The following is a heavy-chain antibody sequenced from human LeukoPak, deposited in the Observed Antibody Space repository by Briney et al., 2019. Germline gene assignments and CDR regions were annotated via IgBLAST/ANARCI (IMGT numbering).Heavy chain of an antibody. J-gene: IGHJ4*02. Sequence: GGSLRLSCAASGFTFSSYGMHWVRQAPGKGLEWVAVISYDGSNKYYADSVKGRFTISRDNSKNTLYLQMNSLRAEDTAVYCCATRRYGYYYDSSGYYYRGQGTLVTVSS. CDR2: ISYDGSNK. CDR3: ATRRYGYYYDSSGYYY. CDR1: GFTFSSYG. V-gene: IGHV3-30*03. D-gene: IGHD3-22*01.